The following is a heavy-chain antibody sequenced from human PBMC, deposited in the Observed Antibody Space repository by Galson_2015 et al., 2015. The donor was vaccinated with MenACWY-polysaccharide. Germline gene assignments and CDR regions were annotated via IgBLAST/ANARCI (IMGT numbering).Heavy chain of an antibody. CDR2: IQYDGSKI. CDR1: GSRFSNSG. Sequence: SLRLSCAASGSRFSNSGMHWVRQAPGKGLEWVAVIQYDGSKIVYADSVKGRFTISRDNSKNTVFLEMNTLGAEDTAVYYCAREGSSIVFHAFDTWGQGTMVTVSS. V-gene: IGHV3-33*01. J-gene: IGHJ3*02. CDR3: AREGSSIVFHAFDT. D-gene: IGHD2-2*01.